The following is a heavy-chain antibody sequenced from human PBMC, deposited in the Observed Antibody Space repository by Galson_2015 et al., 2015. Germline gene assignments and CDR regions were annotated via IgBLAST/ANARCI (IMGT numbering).Heavy chain of an antibody. D-gene: IGHD3-16*01. V-gene: IGHV3-21*01. CDR1: GFSLSTYN. Sequence: SLRLSCAASGFSLSTYNMNWVRQAPGEGLEWVSSISASSGYIYYEDSVKGRFTISRDNAKKSLYLQMNSLRADDTAVYYCARPLGSPINWYFDLWGRGTLVTVSS. CDR3: ARPLGSPINWYFDL. J-gene: IGHJ2*01. CDR2: ISASSGYI.